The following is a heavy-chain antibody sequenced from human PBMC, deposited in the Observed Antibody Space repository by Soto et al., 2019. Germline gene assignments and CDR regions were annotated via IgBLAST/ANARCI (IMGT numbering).Heavy chain of an antibody. Sequence: GALRLSCVASGFTFENYAMSWVRQAPGKGLEWVSAISGSGGTTYYSDSVKGRFTISRDNSKNTVYLQMNDLRVEDAAEYFCAKDSWAIFGVPAGEYYAMDVWGQGTTVTVSS. J-gene: IGHJ6*02. CDR1: GFTFENYA. CDR3: AKDSWAIFGVPAGEYYAMDV. V-gene: IGHV3-23*01. CDR2: ISGSGGTT. D-gene: IGHD3-3*01.